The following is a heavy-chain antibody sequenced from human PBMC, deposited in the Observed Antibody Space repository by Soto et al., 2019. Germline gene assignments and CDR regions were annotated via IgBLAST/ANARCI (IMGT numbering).Heavy chain of an antibody. J-gene: IGHJ3*02. CDR1: GFTFSSYS. Sequence: KPGGSLRLSCAASGFTFSSYSMNWVRQAPGKGLEWVSSISSSSSYIYYADSVKGRFTISRDNAKNSLYLQMNSLRAEDTAVYYCARDSAQWPKAFDIWGQGTMVTVSS. D-gene: IGHD6-19*01. V-gene: IGHV3-21*01. CDR3: ARDSAQWPKAFDI. CDR2: ISSSSSYI.